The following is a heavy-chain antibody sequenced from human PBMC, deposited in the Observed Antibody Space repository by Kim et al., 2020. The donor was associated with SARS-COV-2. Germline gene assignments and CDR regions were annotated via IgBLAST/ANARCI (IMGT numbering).Heavy chain of an antibody. D-gene: IGHD4-17*01. CDR2: IWYDGSNK. Sequence: GGSLRLSCAASGFTFSSYGMHWVRQAPGKGLEWVAVIWYDGSNKYYADSVKGRFTISRDNSKNTLYLQMNSLRAEDTAVYYCAKDGAYGDYDDDLSSRSDLIDYWGQGTLVTVSS. V-gene: IGHV3-33*06. CDR3: AKDGAYGDYDDDLSSRSDLIDY. J-gene: IGHJ4*02. CDR1: GFTFSSYG.